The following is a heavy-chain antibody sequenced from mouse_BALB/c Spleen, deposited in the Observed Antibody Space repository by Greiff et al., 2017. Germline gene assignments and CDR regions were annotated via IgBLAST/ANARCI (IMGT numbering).Heavy chain of an antibody. V-gene: IGHV5-6*01. Sequence: EVQGVESGGDLVKPGGSLKLSCAASGFTFSSYGMSWVRQTPDKRLEWVATISSGGSYTYYPDSVKGRFTISRDNAKNTLYLQMSSLKSEDTAMYDCARQGDYDGRSFYFDYWGQGTTLTVSS. CDR2: ISSGGSYT. J-gene: IGHJ2*01. CDR3: ARQGDYDGRSFYFDY. D-gene: IGHD1-1*01. CDR1: GFTFSSYG.